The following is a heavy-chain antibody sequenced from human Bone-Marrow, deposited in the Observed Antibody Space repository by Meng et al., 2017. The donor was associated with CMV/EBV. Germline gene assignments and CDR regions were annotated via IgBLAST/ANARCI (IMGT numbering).Heavy chain of an antibody. CDR1: GFTFSSYA. CDR2: VRHDGTNK. Sequence: GGSLRLSCAASGFTFSSYAMHWVRQAPGKGLEWVAFVRHDGTNKFYAASVKGRFTISRDNSKSTVYLQMNSLRPEDSALYYCAKDLLLFGGPNAYFVQWGQGTLVTVSS. D-gene: IGHD3-16*01. J-gene: IGHJ4*02. V-gene: IGHV3-30*02. CDR3: AKDLLLFGGPNAYFVQ.